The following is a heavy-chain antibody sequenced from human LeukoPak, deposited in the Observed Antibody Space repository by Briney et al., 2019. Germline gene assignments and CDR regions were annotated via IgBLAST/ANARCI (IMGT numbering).Heavy chain of an antibody. CDR2: IYPGDSDT. CDR3: ARSRDWNYDL. J-gene: IGHJ4*02. V-gene: IGHV5-51*01. Sequence: GESLKISXKGSGYSFTSYWIGWVRQMPGKGLEWMGIIYPGDSDTRYGPSFQGQVTISADKSINTAYLQWSSLKASDTAIYYCARSRDWNYDLWGQGTLVTVSS. D-gene: IGHD1-7*01. CDR1: GYSFTSYW.